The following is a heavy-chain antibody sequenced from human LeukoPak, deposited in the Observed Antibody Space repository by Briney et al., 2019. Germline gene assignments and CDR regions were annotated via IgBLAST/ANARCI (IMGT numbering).Heavy chain of an antibody. CDR3: ARIRVLVPAASYYMDV. Sequence: GGSLRLSCAASGFTVTNNYMTWVRQAPGKGLEWVSVIYTGGGTYYADSVRGRFAISRDNSKNSLYLQMNSLRAEDTAVYYCARIRVLVPAASYYMDVWGKGTTVTVSS. V-gene: IGHV3-66*01. CDR2: IYTGGGT. J-gene: IGHJ6*03. D-gene: IGHD2-2*01. CDR1: GFTVTNNY.